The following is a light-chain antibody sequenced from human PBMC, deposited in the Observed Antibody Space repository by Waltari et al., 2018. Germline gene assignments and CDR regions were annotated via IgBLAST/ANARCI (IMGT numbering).Light chain of an antibody. Sequence: DIQMTQSPSSLSASVGDRVTITCRASQGISNYLAWYQQKPGKVPKLMIYAASTLQSGVPSRFSGSGSGTDFTLTISSLQPEDVATYYCQKYNSASWTFGQVTKVEIK. CDR2: AAS. CDR1: QGISNY. CDR3: QKYNSASWT. V-gene: IGKV1-27*01. J-gene: IGKJ1*01.